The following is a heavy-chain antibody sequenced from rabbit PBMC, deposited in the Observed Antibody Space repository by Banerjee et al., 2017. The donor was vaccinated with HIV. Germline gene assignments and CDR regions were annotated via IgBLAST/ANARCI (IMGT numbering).Heavy chain of an antibody. CDR3: ARDGASGYNFNL. J-gene: IGHJ4*01. CDR2: IYGGSTGNT. CDR1: GFDFSRNT. D-gene: IGHD1-1*01. Sequence: QSLEESGGDLVKPGASLTLTCKASGFDFSRNTMCWVRQAPGKGLEWIACIYGGSTGNTAYANWAKGRFTISKTSSTTVTLQMTSLTAADTATYFCARDGASGYNFNLWGPGTLVTVS. V-gene: IGHV1S40*01.